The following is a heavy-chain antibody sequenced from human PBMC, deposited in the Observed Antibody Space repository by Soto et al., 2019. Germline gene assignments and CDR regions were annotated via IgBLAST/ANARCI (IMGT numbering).Heavy chain of an antibody. V-gene: IGHV1-18*01. CDR3: ARDEAYKWNDGGWVGP. D-gene: IGHD1-1*01. J-gene: IGHJ5*02. Sequence: QVQLVQSGAEVKKPGASVKVSCKASGYTFTSYGISWVRQASGQGLEWMGWISAYNGNTKYAQKLQGRVTMTTDTSTSTAYLELRSLRSDDTAVYYCARDEAYKWNDGGWVGPWGQGTLVTVSS. CDR1: GYTFTSYG. CDR2: ISAYNGNT.